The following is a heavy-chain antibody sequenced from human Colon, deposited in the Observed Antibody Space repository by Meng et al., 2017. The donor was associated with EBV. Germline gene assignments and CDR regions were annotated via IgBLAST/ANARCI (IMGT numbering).Heavy chain of an antibody. J-gene: IGHJ4*02. Sequence: QLQLQESGPGLATPSXXXXXTXXVSCDSLSSSPYYWGWIRQPPGKGLEWIGSIYYSGSTYYNPYLKSRVTISQDTAKNQFSLKLTSVTAADTAVYYCARVKDCGGDCYSDNWGQGTLVTVSS. CDR3: ARVKDCGGDCYSDN. CDR2: IYYSGST. CDR1: CDSLSSSPYY. D-gene: IGHD2-21*02. V-gene: IGHV4-39*07.